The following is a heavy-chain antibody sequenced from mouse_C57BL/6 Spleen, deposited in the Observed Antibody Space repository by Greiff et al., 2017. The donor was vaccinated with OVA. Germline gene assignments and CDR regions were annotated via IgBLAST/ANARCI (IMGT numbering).Heavy chain of an antibody. J-gene: IGHJ2*01. CDR1: GYAFSSSW. Sequence: QVQLQQSGPELVKPGASVKISCKASGYAFSSSWMNWVKQRPGKGLEWIGRIYPGDGDTNYNGKFKGKATLTADKSSSTAYMQLSSLTSEDSAVYFCARSGIYYYAHYWGQGTTLTVSS. CDR3: ARSGIYYYAHY. CDR2: IYPGDGDT. D-gene: IGHD1-1*01. V-gene: IGHV1-82*01.